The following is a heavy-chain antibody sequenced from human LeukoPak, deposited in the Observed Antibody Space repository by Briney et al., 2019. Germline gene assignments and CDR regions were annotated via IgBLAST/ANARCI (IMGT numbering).Heavy chain of an antibody. J-gene: IGHJ4*02. CDR3: AKDRAMIVVVITQGFDY. CDR1: GFTFSSYG. V-gene: IGHV3-30*18. Sequence: GRSLRLSCAASGFTFSSYGMHWVRQAPGKRLEWVAVISYDGSNKYYADSVKGRFTISRDNSKNTLYLQMNSLRAEDTAVYYCAKDRAMIVVVITQGFDYWGQGTLVTVSS. D-gene: IGHD3-22*01. CDR2: ISYDGSNK.